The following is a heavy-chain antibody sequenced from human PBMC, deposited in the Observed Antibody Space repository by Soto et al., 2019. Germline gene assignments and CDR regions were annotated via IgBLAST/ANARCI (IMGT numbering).Heavy chain of an antibody. Sequence: EVQLLESGGGLVQPGGSRRLSCAASGFTFSSYAMSWVRQAPGKGLEWVSTISDSGSTYYADSVMGRFTISRDISKNTLYVQMSSLRAEDTAVYYCAKGGEGYCSGTSCLYHMDAWGKGTTVTVSS. CDR1: GFTFSSYA. D-gene: IGHD2-15*01. CDR2: ISDSGST. V-gene: IGHV3-23*01. J-gene: IGHJ6*03. CDR3: AKGGEGYCSGTSCLYHMDA.